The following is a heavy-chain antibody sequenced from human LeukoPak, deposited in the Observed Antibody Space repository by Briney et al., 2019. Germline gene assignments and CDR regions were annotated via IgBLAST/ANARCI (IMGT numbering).Heavy chain of an antibody. CDR2: IYPGDSDT. Sequence: GESLKISCKGSGYSFTSYWIGWVRQMPGEGLEWMGIIYPGDSDTRYSPSFQGQVPISADKPISTAYLQWSSLKASDTAMYYCARLAMVRGVIDSYYFDYWGQGTLVTVSS. J-gene: IGHJ4*02. CDR3: ARLAMVRGVIDSYYFDY. V-gene: IGHV5-51*01. D-gene: IGHD3-10*01. CDR1: GYSFTSYW.